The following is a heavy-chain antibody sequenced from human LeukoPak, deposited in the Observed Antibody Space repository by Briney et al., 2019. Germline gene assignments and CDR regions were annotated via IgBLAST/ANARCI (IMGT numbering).Heavy chain of an antibody. V-gene: IGHV5-10-1*01. CDR3: ARAASGYDLLYFDY. J-gene: IGHJ4*02. D-gene: IGHD5-12*01. CDR2: IDPSDSYT. Sequence: PGESLKISCKGSGHSFTSYWISWVRQMPGKGLEWMGRIDPSDSYTNYSPSFQGHVTISADKSISTAYLQWSSLKASDTAMYYCARAASGYDLLYFDYWGQGTLVTVSS. CDR1: GHSFTSYW.